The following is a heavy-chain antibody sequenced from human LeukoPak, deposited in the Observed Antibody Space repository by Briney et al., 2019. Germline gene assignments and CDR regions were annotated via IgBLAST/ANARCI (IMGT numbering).Heavy chain of an antibody. J-gene: IGHJ4*02. CDR2: IIPILGIA. Sequence: SVKVSCKASGGTFSSYAISWVRQAPGQGLEWMGRIIPILGIANYAQKFQGRVTITADKSTSTAYMELSSLRSEDTAMYYCARSYGGTTYFDYWGQGTLVTVSS. CDR3: ARSYGGTTYFDY. V-gene: IGHV1-69*04. D-gene: IGHD4-23*01. CDR1: GGTFSSYA.